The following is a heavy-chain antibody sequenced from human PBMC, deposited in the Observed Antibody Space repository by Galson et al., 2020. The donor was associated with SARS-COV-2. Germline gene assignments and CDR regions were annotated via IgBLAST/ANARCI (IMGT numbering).Heavy chain of an antibody. CDR2: TSATT. V-gene: IGHV3-23*01. D-gene: IGHD3-10*02. CDR1: G. Sequence: GMSWVRQAPGQVLECVATTSATTYYADTVRRRLIISRDDSNNTLYLQMNRLRAYDTAVYFCAKDFVRGIVYMYVWGPGTTVTISS. CDR3: AKDFVRGIVYMYV. J-gene: IGHJ6*03.